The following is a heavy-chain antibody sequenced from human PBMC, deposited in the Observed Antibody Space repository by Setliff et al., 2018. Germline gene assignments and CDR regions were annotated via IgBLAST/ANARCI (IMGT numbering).Heavy chain of an antibody. V-gene: IGHV3-7*03. CDR3: ARADSSGSRMFSLDY. D-gene: IGHD6-19*01. CDR2: IKQDGSEK. CDR1: GFTFSSYW. Sequence: GSLRLSCAASGFTFSSYWMSWVRQAPGKGLEWVANIKQDGSEKYYVDSVKGRFTISRDNAKNSLYLQMNSLRAEDTAVYYCARADSSGSRMFSLDYWGQGTLVTVSS. J-gene: IGHJ4*02.